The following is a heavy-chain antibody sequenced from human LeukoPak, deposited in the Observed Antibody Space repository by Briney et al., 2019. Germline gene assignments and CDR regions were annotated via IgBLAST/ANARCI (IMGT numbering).Heavy chain of an antibody. CDR1: GFSFSTSA. CDR3: AKGYRGIEAFDG. V-gene: IGHV3-23*01. J-gene: IGHJ3*01. Sequence: GGSLRLSYAASGFSFSTSAMRWVRQAPGKGLEWVSAITGGGDYTYYADSVKGRFTISGDNPMNAVYLQMISVRAEDTAVYYCAKGYRGIEAFDGRGQGTMVTVSS. D-gene: IGHD2-2*02. CDR2: ITGGGDYT.